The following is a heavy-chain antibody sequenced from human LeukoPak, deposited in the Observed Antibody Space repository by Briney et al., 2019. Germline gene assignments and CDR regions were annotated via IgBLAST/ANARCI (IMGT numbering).Heavy chain of an antibody. J-gene: IGHJ3*02. Sequence: SGGSLRLSCAASGFTFSSYWMSWVRQAPGKGLEWVANIKQDGSEKYYVDSVKGRFTISRDNAKNSLYLQMNSLRAEDTAVYYCARVKGYSSSWGDAFDIWGQGTMVTVSS. CDR3: ARVKGYSSSWGDAFDI. CDR2: IKQDGSEK. CDR1: GFTFSSYW. D-gene: IGHD6-13*01. V-gene: IGHV3-7*01.